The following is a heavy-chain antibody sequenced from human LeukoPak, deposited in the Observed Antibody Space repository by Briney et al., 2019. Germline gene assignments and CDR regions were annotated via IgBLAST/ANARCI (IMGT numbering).Heavy chain of an antibody. V-gene: IGHV3-7*01. CDR3: ARDPVSSGYFHYYYYGMDV. CDR1: GFTFSSYW. D-gene: IGHD3-22*01. J-gene: IGHJ6*02. CDR2: IKHDGSEK. Sequence: PGGSLRLSCAASGFTFSSYWMSWVRQAPGKGLEWVANIKHDGSEKYYVDSVKGRFTISRDNAKNSLYLQMNSLRAEDTAVYYCARDPVSSGYFHYYYYGMDVWGQGTTVTVSS.